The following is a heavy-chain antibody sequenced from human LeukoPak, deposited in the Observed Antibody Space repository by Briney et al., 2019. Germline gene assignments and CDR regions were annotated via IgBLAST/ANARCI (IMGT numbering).Heavy chain of an antibody. J-gene: IGHJ4*02. CDR1: GTSISSSSYY. CDR2: IYYTGST. D-gene: IGHD3-10*01. V-gene: IGHV4-39*07. CDR3: ARTLTYYDSRRTFDF. Sequence: PSETLSLTCTVSGTSISSSSYYWGWVRQPPGRGLEWIANIYYTGSTYYNPSLNSRVTMSLDTSKTQFSLKLTSVTAADTAVYFCARTLTYYDSRRTFDFWSQGTLVTVSS.